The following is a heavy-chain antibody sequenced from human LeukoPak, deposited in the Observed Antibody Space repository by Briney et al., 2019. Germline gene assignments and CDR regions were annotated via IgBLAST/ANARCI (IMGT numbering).Heavy chain of an antibody. V-gene: IGHV1-69*04. Sequence: GASVKLSCKASGGTFSSYAISWVRQAPGQGLEWMGRIIPILGIANYAQKFQGRVTITADKSTSAAYMELSSLRSEDTAVYYCARVLLDGYNKFDYWGQGTLVTVSS. D-gene: IGHD5-24*01. CDR2: IIPILGIA. CDR1: GGTFSSYA. J-gene: IGHJ4*02. CDR3: ARVLLDGYNKFDY.